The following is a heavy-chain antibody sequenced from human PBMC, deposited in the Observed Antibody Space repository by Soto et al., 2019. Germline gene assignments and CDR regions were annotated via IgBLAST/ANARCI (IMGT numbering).Heavy chain of an antibody. Sequence: SETLSLTCTVSGGSITSYYWSWIRQPPGQGLEWVGCIFYSGITNYNPSLKGRVTISVDTSKNQFSLKLSSVTAADTAVYYCARGGAPYNRFDPWGQGTLVTVSS. CDR1: GGSITSYY. J-gene: IGHJ5*02. D-gene: IGHD3-16*01. CDR2: IFYSGIT. V-gene: IGHV4-59*01. CDR3: ARGGAPYNRFDP.